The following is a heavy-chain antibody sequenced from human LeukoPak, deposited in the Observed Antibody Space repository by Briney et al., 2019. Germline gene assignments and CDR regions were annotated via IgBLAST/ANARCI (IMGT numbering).Heavy chain of an antibody. V-gene: IGHV4-39*07. J-gene: IGHJ4*02. CDR3: ARVGYYDILTGYYRYYFDY. CDR1: GGSISSSSYY. D-gene: IGHD3-9*01. CDR2: IYYSGST. Sequence: SETLSLTCTVSGGSISSSSYYWGWIRQPPGKGLEWIGSIYYSGSTYYNPSLKSRVTISVDTSKNQFSLKLSSVTAADTAVYYCARVGYYDILTGYYRYYFDYWGQGTLVTVSS.